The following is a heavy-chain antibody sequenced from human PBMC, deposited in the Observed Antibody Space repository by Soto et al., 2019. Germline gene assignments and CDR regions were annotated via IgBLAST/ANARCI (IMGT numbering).Heavy chain of an antibody. CDR1: GFTFSDFW. CDR2: IRRDGGDE. D-gene: IGHD1-1*01. J-gene: IGHJ5*02. V-gene: IGHV3-7*01. Sequence: EAQLVESGGGLVQPGGSLRLSCAGSGFTFSDFWMSWVRQAPGKGLEWVASIRRDGGDEYYMASVKGRFTISKDNAKNSLYLQMNRLRVEDTAIYYCTRDSRGLEEQGDWFDPWGQGTLVLVSS. CDR3: TRDSRGLEEQGDWFDP.